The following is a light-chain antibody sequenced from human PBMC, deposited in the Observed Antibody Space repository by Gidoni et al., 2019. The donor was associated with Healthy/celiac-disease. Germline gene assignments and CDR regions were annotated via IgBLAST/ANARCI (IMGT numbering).Light chain of an antibody. CDR2: GAS. Sequence: QSPCTLPLSPGEIATLPCRASQSVSSSYLAWYQQKPGQAPRLLIYGASSRATGIPDRFSGSGSGTDFTLTISRLEPEDFAVYYCQQYVSSAFTFGGGTKVEIK. CDR1: QSVSSSY. CDR3: QQYVSSAFT. J-gene: IGKJ4*01. V-gene: IGKV3-20*01.